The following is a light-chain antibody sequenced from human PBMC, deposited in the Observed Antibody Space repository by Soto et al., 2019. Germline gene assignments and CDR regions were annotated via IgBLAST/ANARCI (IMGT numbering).Light chain of an antibody. V-gene: IGKV3-15*01. CDR1: QSISSD. J-gene: IGKJ5*01. CDR2: GAS. Sequence: EVVMTQSPATLSVSPGERATLSCRASQSISSDLAWYQQKPGQAPRLLIYGASTRASDIPARFSGSGSGTEFTLTISSLQSEDFAVYYCQQRSNGRTFGQGTRLEIK. CDR3: QQRSNGRT.